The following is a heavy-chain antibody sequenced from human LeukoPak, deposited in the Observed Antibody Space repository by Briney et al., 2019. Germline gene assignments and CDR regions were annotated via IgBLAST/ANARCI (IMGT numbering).Heavy chain of an antibody. Sequence: TGGSLRLSCVASGFTFSSYWMTWVRQAPGKGLEWVANIKQDGSEKYYVDSVQGRFTISRDNAKNSLYLQMNSLRVEDTAVYYCARRIVGPSSGGDYWGQGTPVTVSS. CDR1: GFTFSSYW. J-gene: IGHJ4*02. CDR2: IKQDGSEK. D-gene: IGHD1-26*01. CDR3: ARRIVGPSSGGDY. V-gene: IGHV3-7*01.